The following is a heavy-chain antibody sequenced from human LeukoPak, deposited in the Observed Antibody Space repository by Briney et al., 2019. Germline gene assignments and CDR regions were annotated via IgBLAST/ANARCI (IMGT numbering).Heavy chain of an antibody. Sequence: AGGSLRLSCAASGFTFSSYSMDWVRQAPGEGLEWVSYISNSGRTIYYADSVKGRFTISRDNAKNSLYLQMNSLRDEDTAVYYCARGRHCSSTRCYIDAFDIWGQGRMVTVSS. CDR3: ARGRHCSSTRCYIDAFDI. J-gene: IGHJ3*02. CDR2: ISNSGRTI. CDR1: GFTFSSYS. D-gene: IGHD2-2*02. V-gene: IGHV3-48*02.